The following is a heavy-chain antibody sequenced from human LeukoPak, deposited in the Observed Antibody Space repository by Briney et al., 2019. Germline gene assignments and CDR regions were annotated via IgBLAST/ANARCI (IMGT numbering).Heavy chain of an antibody. Sequence: VNVPRKACVGTFSSYAILGVRQAPAQGREWMGGINHIFCTENYPQMFQDRVKNTGDESTGTAYMELSSRRSEDTAVYYCARGYSYDPWDYYYMDVWGKGTTVTVSS. CDR3: ARGYSYDPWDYYYMDV. J-gene: IGHJ6*03. CDR1: VGTFSSYA. V-gene: IGHV1-69*13. CDR2: INHIFCTE. D-gene: IGHD5-18*01.